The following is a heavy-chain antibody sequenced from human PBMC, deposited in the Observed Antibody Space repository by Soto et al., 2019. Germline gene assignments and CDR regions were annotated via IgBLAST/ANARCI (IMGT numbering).Heavy chain of an antibody. V-gene: IGHV4-31*03. Sequence: QKLPLTSTVSAGITSRCGYYLCWIRQHPGKGLEWIGYIYYSGSTYYNPSLKSRVTISVDTSKNQFSLKLSSVTAADTAVYYCAASCVGCGGFNYYGMDVWGQGTTVT. CDR1: AGITSRCGYY. J-gene: IGHJ6*02. CDR2: IYYSGST. CDR3: AASCVGCGGFNYYGMDV. D-gene: IGHD2-21*01.